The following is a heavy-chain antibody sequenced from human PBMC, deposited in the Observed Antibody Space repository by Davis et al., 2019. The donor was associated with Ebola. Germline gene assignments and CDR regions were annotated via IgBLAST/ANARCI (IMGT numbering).Heavy chain of an antibody. V-gene: IGHV1-18*01. J-gene: IGHJ6*02. CDR2: ISAYNGNT. D-gene: IGHD3-9*01. CDR3: ARGYYDILTGYYIYYYYGMDV. CDR1: GYTFTSYG. Sequence: ASVKVSCKASGYTFTSYGISWVRQAPGQGLEWMGWISAYNGNTNYAQKLQGRVTMTTDTSTSTAYMELRSLRSDDTAVYYCARGYYDILTGYYIYYYYGMDVWGQGTTVTVSS.